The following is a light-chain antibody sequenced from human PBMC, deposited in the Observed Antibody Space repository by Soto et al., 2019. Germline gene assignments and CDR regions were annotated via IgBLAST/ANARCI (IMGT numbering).Light chain of an antibody. V-gene: IGLV2-14*03. CDR1: SSDVGGYNY. CDR2: DVT. Sequence: QSALTQPASVSGSHGQSITISCTGTSSDVGGYNYVHWYQQHPGKAPKLIIYDVTNRPSGISNRFFGSKSGNTASLTISGLRTEDEATYYCSSYTSSVTLVFGGGTKLTVL. CDR3: SSYTSSVTLV. J-gene: IGLJ2*01.